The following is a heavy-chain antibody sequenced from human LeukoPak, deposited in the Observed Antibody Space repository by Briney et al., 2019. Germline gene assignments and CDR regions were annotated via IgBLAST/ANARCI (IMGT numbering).Heavy chain of an antibody. D-gene: IGHD3-10*01. Sequence: PSETLSLTCTVSGGSISSYYWSWIRQPPGKGLEWIGYIYYSGSTNYNPSLKSRVTISVDTSKNQFSLKLSSVTAADTAVYYCARSYYYGSGSPNWFDPWGQGTLVTVSS. CDR1: GGSISSYY. V-gene: IGHV4-59*01. J-gene: IGHJ5*02. CDR3: ARSYYYGSGSPNWFDP. CDR2: IYYSGST.